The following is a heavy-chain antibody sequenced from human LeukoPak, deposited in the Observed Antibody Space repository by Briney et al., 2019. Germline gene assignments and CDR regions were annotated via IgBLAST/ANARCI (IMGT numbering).Heavy chain of an antibody. CDR3: GKIVVVPAAHHDAFDI. V-gene: IGHV4-30-2*03. D-gene: IGHD2-2*01. CDR2: IYYSGST. CDR1: GVSVGSGGYS. J-gene: IGHJ3*02. Sequence: SETLSLTCGVSGVSVGSGGYSWSWIRQPPGKGLEWIGSIYYSGSTYYNPSLKSRVTISVDTSKNQFSLKLSSVTAADTAVCYCGKIVVVPAAHHDAFDIWGQGTMVTVSS.